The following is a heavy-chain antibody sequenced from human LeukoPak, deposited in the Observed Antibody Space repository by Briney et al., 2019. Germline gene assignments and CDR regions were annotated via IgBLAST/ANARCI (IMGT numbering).Heavy chain of an antibody. Sequence: GGSLRLSCAASGFTFSSYAMSWVRQAPGKGREWVSAISGSGGSTYYADSVKGRFTISRDNSKNTLYLNMNSLRAEDTAVYYCAKGQAVAGTGDFDYWGQGTLVTVSS. J-gene: IGHJ4*02. CDR1: GFTFSSYA. V-gene: IGHV3-23*01. D-gene: IGHD6-19*01. CDR3: AKGQAVAGTGDFDY. CDR2: ISGSGGST.